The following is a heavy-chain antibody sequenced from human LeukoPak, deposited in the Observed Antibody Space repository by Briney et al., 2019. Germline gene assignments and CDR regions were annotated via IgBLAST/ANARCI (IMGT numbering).Heavy chain of an antibody. V-gene: IGHV4-34*01. CDR3: ARDKRWGSGWYQYNWFDP. CDR1: GGSFSGYY. Sequence: PSETLSLTCAVYGGSFSGYYWSWIRQPPGKGLEWIGEINHSGSTNYNPSLKSRVTISVDTSKNQFSLKLSSVTAADTAIYYCARDKRWGSGWYQYNWFDPWGQGTLVTVSS. J-gene: IGHJ5*02. D-gene: IGHD6-13*01. CDR2: INHSGST.